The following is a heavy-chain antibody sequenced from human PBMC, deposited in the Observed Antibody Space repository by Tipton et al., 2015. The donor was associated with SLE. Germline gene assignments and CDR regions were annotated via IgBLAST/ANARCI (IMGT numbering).Heavy chain of an antibody. J-gene: IGHJ4*02. CDR2: IKPDGTET. D-gene: IGHD3-10*01. V-gene: IGHV3-7*01. Sequence: SLRLSCTASGFTFSNYWMTWVRQAPGKGLEWVANIKPDGTETYYADSVKGRFTISRDNAKNSLNLQMSSLRAEDTAVYYCVRGGFGSGLDSWGQGTLVTVSS. CDR1: GFTFSNYW. CDR3: VRGGFGSGLDS.